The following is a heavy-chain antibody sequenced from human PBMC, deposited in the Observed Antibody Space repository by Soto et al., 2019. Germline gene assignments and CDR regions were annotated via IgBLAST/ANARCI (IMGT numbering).Heavy chain of an antibody. V-gene: IGHV4-4*02. CDR1: GDSISSSNW. J-gene: IGHJ5*02. CDR3: ARVRQYCSATSCYLDP. Sequence: LSETLSLTCAVSGDSISSSNWWHWVRQPPGKGLEWIGEIHHSGTTNYNPSLKSRVAISVDRSKNQFPLKLNSVTAADTAVYYCARVRQYCSATSCYLDPWGQGTLVTVSS. D-gene: IGHD2-2*01. CDR2: IHHSGTT.